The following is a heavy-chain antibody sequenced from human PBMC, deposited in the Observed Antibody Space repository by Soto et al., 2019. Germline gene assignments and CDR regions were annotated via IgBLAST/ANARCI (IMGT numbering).Heavy chain of an antibody. J-gene: IGHJ5*02. V-gene: IGHV1-18*01. CDR2: ISAYNGNT. D-gene: IGHD1-20*01. Sequence: QVQLVQSGAEVKKPGASVKVSCKASGYTFTSYGISWVRQAPGQGLEWMGWISAYNGNTNYAQKLQGRVTMTTDTSTSTAYMELTSPRSDDTAVYYCARDEEYNWNDSRFDPWVQGTLVTVSS. CDR1: GYTFTSYG. CDR3: ARDEEYNWNDSRFDP.